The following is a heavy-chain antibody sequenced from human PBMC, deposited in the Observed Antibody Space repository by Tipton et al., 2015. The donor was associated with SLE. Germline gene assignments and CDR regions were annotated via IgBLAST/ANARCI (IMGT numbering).Heavy chain of an antibody. J-gene: IGHJ5*02. CDR3: AREGEVAGFDP. D-gene: IGHD2-15*01. CDR2: IYYSGSN. V-gene: IGHV4-59*01. CDR1: GGSISSYY. Sequence: LRLSCTVSGGSISSYYWSWIRQPPGKGLEGIGYIYYSGSNNYNPSLKSRVTISVDTSKNQFSLKLSSVTAAYTAVYYCAREGEVAGFDPWCQGTLVTVSS.